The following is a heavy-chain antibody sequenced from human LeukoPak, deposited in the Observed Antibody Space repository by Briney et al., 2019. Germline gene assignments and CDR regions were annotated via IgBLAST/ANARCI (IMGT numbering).Heavy chain of an antibody. V-gene: IGHV3-74*01. CDR2: INSDGSST. CDR1: GFTFSSYW. J-gene: IGHJ3*02. D-gene: IGHD3-16*02. Sequence: GGSLRLSCAASGFTFSSYWMHWVRQAPGKGLVWVSRINSDGSSTSYADSVKGRLTISRDNAKNTLYLQMNSLRAEDTAVYYCARVSWIHALDIWGQGTMVTVSS. CDR3: ARVSWIHALDI.